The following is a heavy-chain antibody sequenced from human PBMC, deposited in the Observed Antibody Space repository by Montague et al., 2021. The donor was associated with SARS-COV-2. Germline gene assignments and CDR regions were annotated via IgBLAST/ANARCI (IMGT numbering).Heavy chain of an antibody. CDR1: GGSFSSYY. CDR2: SNHSGST. Sequence: SETLSLTCAVYGGSFSSYYWSWFRQPPGKGLEWTGESNHSGSTNYNPSLKSRVTISVDTSKNQFSLKVDSVTAADTATYYCARGTTMIIYWGQGTLVSVSS. D-gene: IGHD3-22*01. V-gene: IGHV4-34*01. CDR3: ARGTTMIIY. J-gene: IGHJ4*02.